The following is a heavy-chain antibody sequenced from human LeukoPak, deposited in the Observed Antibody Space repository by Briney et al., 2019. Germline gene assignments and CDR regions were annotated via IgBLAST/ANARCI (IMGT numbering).Heavy chain of an antibody. CDR1: GYSISSGYY. D-gene: IGHD2-21*02. J-gene: IGHJ3*02. CDR3: ASLVVVTAKYAFDI. Sequence: SETLSLTCTVSGYSISSGYYWGWIRQAPGKGLEWIGSIYHSGSTYYNPSLKSRVTISVDTSKNQFSLKLSSVTAADTAVYYCASLVVVTAKYAFDIWGQGTTVTVSS. CDR2: IYHSGST. V-gene: IGHV4-38-2*02.